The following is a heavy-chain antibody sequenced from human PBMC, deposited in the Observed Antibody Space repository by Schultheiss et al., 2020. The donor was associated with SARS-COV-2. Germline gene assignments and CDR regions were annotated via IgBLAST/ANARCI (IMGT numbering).Heavy chain of an antibody. D-gene: IGHD5-24*01. V-gene: IGHV3-13*04. CDR2: IGTAGDT. Sequence: GGSLRLSCAASGFTFSSYDMHWVRQATGKGLEWVSAIGTAGDTYYQGSVKGRFTISRDNSKNTLYLQMNSLRAEDTAVYYCARGYPVEMATIWAYWGQGTLVTVSS. CDR3: ARGYPVEMATIWAY. CDR1: GFTFSSYD. J-gene: IGHJ4*02.